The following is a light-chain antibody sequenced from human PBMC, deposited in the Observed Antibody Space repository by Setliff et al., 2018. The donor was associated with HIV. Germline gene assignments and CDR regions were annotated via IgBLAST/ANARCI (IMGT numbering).Light chain of an antibody. V-gene: IGKV4-1*01. Sequence: DFVMTQSPDSLAVSLGERATINCKSSQSILYNSNNKNYLAWYQQKPGQPPKLLIYWASTRQSGVPDRFIGSGSGTDFTLTISRLQAEDVAVYYCQQYYSAPQTFGQGTKVDI. CDR1: QSILYNSNNKNY. J-gene: IGKJ1*01. CDR2: WAS. CDR3: QQYYSAPQT.